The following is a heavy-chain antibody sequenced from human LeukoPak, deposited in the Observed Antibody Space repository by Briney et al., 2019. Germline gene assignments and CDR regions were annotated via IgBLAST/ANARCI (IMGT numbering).Heavy chain of an antibody. J-gene: IGHJ5*02. Sequence: GGSLRLSCAASGFTFSSYAMSWVRQAPGKGLEWVSAISGSGGSTYYADSVKGRFTISRDNSKNTLYLQMNSLRAEDPAVYYCAKPYYDILTGYRNWFDPWGQGTLVTVSS. V-gene: IGHV3-23*01. CDR1: GFTFSSYA. CDR2: ISGSGGST. D-gene: IGHD3-9*01. CDR3: AKPYYDILTGYRNWFDP.